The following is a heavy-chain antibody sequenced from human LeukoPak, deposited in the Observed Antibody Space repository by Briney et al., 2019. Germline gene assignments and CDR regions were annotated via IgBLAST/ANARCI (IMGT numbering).Heavy chain of an antibody. CDR2: ISYDGSNK. Sequence: GGSLRLSCAASGFTFSSYAMHWARQAPGKGLEWVAVISYDGSNKYYADSVKGRFTISRDNSKNTLYLQMNSLRAEDTAVYYCARGAQRHAFDIWGQGTMVTVSS. CDR1: GFTFSSYA. D-gene: IGHD5-24*01. J-gene: IGHJ3*02. V-gene: IGHV3-30-3*01. CDR3: ARGAQRHAFDI.